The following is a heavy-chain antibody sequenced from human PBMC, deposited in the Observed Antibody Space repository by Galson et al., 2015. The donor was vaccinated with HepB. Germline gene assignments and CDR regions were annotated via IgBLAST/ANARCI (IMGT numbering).Heavy chain of an antibody. CDR2: INSDESST. D-gene: IGHD6-19*01. V-gene: IGHV3-74*01. J-gene: IGHJ1*01. Sequence: SLRLSCAASGFTFRSYWMHWVRQAPGKGLVWVSRINSDESSTNYADSVMGRFTISRDNAKNTLYLQMNSLRAEDTAVYYCVRGDSSGWRSAEYFQHWGQGTLVTVSS. CDR1: GFTFRSYW. CDR3: VRGDSSGWRSAEYFQH.